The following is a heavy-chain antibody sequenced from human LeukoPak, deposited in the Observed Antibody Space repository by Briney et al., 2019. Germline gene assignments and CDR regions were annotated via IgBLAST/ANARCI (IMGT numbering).Heavy chain of an antibody. CDR1: GFTFSFYW. J-gene: IGHJ4*02. D-gene: IGHD2-2*01. Sequence: GSLRLSCAASGFTFSFYWMSWVRQAPGKGLEWVANIKQDGSDKYYVDSVKGRFTISRDNAKNSVYLQMNSLRAEDTAIYYCARDPGVVPAAYDYWGQGTLVSVSS. CDR2: IKQDGSDK. CDR3: ARDPGVVPAAYDY. V-gene: IGHV3-7*03.